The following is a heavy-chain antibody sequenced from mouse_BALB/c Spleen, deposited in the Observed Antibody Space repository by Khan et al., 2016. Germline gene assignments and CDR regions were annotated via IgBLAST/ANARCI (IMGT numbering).Heavy chain of an antibody. Sequence: EVQLVETGGGLVQPKGSLKLSCAASGFTFNTNAMNWVRQAPGKGLEWVARIRSKSNNYATYYADSVKDRFTISRDDSQSMLYLQMNNLKTEDTAMYYSVRERPYYRLQGTFDYWGQGTTLTVSS. CDR3: VRERPYYRLQGTFDY. CDR2: IRSKSNNYAT. J-gene: IGHJ2*01. V-gene: IGHV10S3*01. D-gene: IGHD2-14*01. CDR1: GFTFNTNA.